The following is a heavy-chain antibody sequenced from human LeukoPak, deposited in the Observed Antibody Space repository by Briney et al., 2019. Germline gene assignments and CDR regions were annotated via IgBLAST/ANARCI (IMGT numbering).Heavy chain of an antibody. D-gene: IGHD2-2*01. V-gene: IGHV4-31*03. CDR2: IYYSGST. CDR3: ARDSPLPAAEAFDI. CDR1: GGSISSGGYY. Sequence: PSETLSLTCTVSGGSISSGGYYWSWIRQHPGKGLEWIGYIYYSGSTYYNPSLKSRVTISVDTSKNQFSLKLSSVTAADTAVYYCARDSPLPAAEAFDIWGQGTMVTVSS. J-gene: IGHJ3*02.